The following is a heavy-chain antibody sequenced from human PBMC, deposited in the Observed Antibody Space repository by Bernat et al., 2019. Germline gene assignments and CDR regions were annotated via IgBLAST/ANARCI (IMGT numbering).Heavy chain of an antibody. D-gene: IGHD3-10*01. J-gene: IGHJ4*02. V-gene: IGHV3-74*01. CDR1: GFTFSSYW. Sequence: EVQLVESGGGLVQPGGSLRLSCAASGFTFSSYWMHWVRQAPGKGLMWVSRIKGDGSSIIYADSVKGRFTISRDNAKNTLYLQMNSLRAEDTAVYYCASISYFVSGNWGQGALVTVSS. CDR2: IKGDGSSI. CDR3: ASISYFVSGN.